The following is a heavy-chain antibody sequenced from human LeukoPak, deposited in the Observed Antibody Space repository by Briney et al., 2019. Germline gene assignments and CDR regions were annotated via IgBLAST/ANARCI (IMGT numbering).Heavy chain of an antibody. Sequence: PGGSLRLSCAASGFTFSDYYMSWTRQAPGKGLEWVSYISSSGSTIYYADSVKGRFTISRDNAKNSLYLQVNSLRAEDTAVYYCARDFLEEKYSSSSGDYWGQGTLVTVSS. CDR1: GFTFSDYY. J-gene: IGHJ4*02. CDR2: ISSSGSTI. V-gene: IGHV3-11*01. D-gene: IGHD6-6*01. CDR3: ARDFLEEKYSSSSGDY.